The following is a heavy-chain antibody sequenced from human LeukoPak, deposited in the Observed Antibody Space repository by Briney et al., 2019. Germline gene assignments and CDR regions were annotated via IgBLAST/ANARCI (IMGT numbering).Heavy chain of an antibody. Sequence: GRSLRLSCAASGFTFTSYAVHWVRQAPGKGLEWVAVISYDGSNKYYADSVKGRFTISRDNSKNTLYLQMNSLRAEDTAVYYCARGSTGSGTYSTHDYWGQGTLVTVSS. CDR3: ARGSTGSGTYSTHDY. V-gene: IGHV3-30-3*01. CDR2: ISYDGSNK. J-gene: IGHJ4*02. D-gene: IGHD1-26*01. CDR1: GFTFTSYA.